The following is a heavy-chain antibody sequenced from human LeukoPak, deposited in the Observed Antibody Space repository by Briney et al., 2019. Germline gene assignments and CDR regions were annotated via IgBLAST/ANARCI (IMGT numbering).Heavy chain of an antibody. V-gene: IGHV1-18*01. D-gene: IGHD2-15*01. J-gene: IGHJ6*02. Sequence: ASVKVSCKASGYTFTSYGISWVRQAPGQGLECMGWISAYNGNTNYAQKLQGRVTMTTDTSTSTAYMELRSLRSDDTAVYYCAREIVVVAATSYYYGMDVWGQGTTVTVSS. CDR3: AREIVVVAATSYYYGMDV. CDR1: GYTFTSYG. CDR2: ISAYNGNT.